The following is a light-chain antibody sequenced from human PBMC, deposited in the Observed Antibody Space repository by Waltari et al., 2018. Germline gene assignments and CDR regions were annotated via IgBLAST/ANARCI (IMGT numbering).Light chain of an antibody. J-gene: IGLJ2*01. CDR1: SSTIGNNY. CDR3: GTWDSSLSAVV. CDR2: ENN. V-gene: IGLV1-51*01. Sequence: QSVLTQPPSVSAAPGQTVTLSCSGRSSTIGNNYVSWYQQLPGTAPNLPIYENNKRPPGIPDRCSGSKSGTSATLGITGLQTGDEADYYCGTWDSSLSAVVFGGGTKLTVL.